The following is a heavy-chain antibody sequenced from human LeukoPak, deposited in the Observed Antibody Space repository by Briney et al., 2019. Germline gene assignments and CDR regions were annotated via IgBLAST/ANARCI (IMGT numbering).Heavy chain of an antibody. V-gene: IGHV4-34*01. CDR2: INHSGST. D-gene: IGHD6-19*01. Sequence: SETLSLTCAVYGGSFSGYYWSWIRQPPGKGLEWLGEINHSGSTNYNPSLKSRVTISVDTSKNQFSLKLSSVTAADTAVYYCARVRYSSGWYPRGLFDYWGQGTLVTVSS. CDR3: ARVRYSSGWYPRGLFDY. J-gene: IGHJ4*02. CDR1: GGSFSGYY.